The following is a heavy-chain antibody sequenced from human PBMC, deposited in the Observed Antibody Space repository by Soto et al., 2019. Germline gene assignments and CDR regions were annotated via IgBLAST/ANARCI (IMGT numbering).Heavy chain of an antibody. Sequence: GGSLRLSCSASGFTFNSYARHWVRQAPGKGLEFVSAISSYGADTYYADSVKGRFAISRDNSKNTLYLQMSSLRAEDTALYYCVKEGYMRSDWYGQFDYWGQGALVTVSS. CDR1: GFTFNSYA. CDR3: VKEGYMRSDWYGQFDY. J-gene: IGHJ4*02. D-gene: IGHD6-19*01. V-gene: IGHV3-64D*06. CDR2: ISSYGADT.